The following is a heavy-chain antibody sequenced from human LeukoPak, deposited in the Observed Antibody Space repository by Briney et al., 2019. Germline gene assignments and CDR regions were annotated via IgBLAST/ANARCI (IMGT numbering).Heavy chain of an antibody. CDR3: ARASMSGSLSYYFDY. J-gene: IGHJ4*02. CDR1: GFTVSSNY. Sequence: GSLRLSCAASGFTVSSNYMSWVRQAPGKGLEWIGRIYTSGSTNYNPSLKSRVTMSVDTSKNQFSLKLSSVTAADTAVYYCARASMSGSLSYYFDYWGQGTLVTVSS. V-gene: IGHV4-59*10. CDR2: IYTSGST. D-gene: IGHD6-6*01.